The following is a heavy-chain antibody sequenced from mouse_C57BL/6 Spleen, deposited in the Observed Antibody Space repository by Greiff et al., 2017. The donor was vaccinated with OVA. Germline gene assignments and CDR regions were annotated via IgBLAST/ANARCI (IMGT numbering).Heavy chain of an antibody. J-gene: IGHJ3*01. D-gene: IGHD2-4*01. V-gene: IGHV1-53*01. CDR3: ARAPDCGGRCAY. CDR2: INPSNGGT. CDR1: GYTFTSYW. Sequence: QVQLKQPGTELVKPGASVKLSCKASGYTFTSYWMHWVKQRPGQGLEWIGNINPSNGGTNYNEKFKSKATLTVDKSSSTAYMQLSSLTAEDSAVYYCARAPDCGGRCAYWGQGTLVTVSA.